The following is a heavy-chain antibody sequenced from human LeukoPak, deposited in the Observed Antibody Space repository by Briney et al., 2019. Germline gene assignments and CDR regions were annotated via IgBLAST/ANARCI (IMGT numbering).Heavy chain of an antibody. J-gene: IGHJ4*02. CDR1: GLTFRNFW. CDR3: ARSYGHSIDY. Sequence: GGSLRLSCAASGLTFRNFWMCWVRRAPGKGLEWAATIKQDGSGQYYVDSVKGRFTISRDNAQNSLYLQMNNLRAEDTAVYYCARSYGHSIDYWGQGTLVTVSS. V-gene: IGHV3-7*01. D-gene: IGHD3-10*01. CDR2: IKQDGSGQ.